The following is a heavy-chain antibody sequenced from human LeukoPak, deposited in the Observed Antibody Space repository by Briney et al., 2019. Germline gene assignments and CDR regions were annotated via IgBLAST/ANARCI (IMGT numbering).Heavy chain of an antibody. CDR1: GFTFGSYT. CDR3: ARDRVPDGRWNIDF. J-gene: IGHJ4*02. V-gene: IGHV3-23*01. Sequence: GGSLRLSCAASGFTFGSYTMNWVRLAPGKGLEWLSVIFATSGGTDYADSVRGRFTISRDISKSTLYLQMNSLRAEDTAVYYCARDRVPDGRWNIDFWGQGTVVTVSS. CDR2: IFATSGGT. D-gene: IGHD1/OR15-1a*01.